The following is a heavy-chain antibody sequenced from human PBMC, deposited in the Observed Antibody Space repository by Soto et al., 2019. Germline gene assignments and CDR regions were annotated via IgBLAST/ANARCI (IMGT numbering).Heavy chain of an antibody. CDR2: IKQDGSEK. CDR3: ARGSGWYDY. CDR1: GFTFSNYW. Sequence: EVQLVESGGGLVQPGGSLRLSCAASGFTFSNYWMTWVRQAPGKGLEWVANIKQDGSEKCYVDSVRGRFTISRDNTKNSLHLQMNSLRTEDTAVYYCARGSGWYDYWGQATLVTVSS. V-gene: IGHV3-7*05. D-gene: IGHD6-19*01. J-gene: IGHJ4*02.